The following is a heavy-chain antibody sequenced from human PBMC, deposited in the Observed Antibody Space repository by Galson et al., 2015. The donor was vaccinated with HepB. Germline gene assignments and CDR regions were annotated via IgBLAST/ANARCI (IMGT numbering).Heavy chain of an antibody. Sequence: QSGAEVKKPGESLRISCKASGGTFSSYAISWVRQAPGQGLEWMGRIIPILGIANYAQKFQGRVTITADKSTSTAYMELSSLRSEDTAVYYCARDRNYYDSSGYYPIDYWGQGTLVTVSS. CDR2: IIPILGIA. J-gene: IGHJ4*02. V-gene: IGHV1-69*04. D-gene: IGHD3-22*01. CDR3: ARDRNYYDSSGYYPIDY. CDR1: GGTFSSYA.